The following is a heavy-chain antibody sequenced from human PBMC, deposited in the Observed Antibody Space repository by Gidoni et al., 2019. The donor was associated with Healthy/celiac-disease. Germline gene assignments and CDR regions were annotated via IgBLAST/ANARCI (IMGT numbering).Heavy chain of an antibody. CDR2: IYYSGST. Sequence: HVQLQESGPGLVKPSETLSLTCTVSGGSISSYYWSWIRQPPGKGLEWIGYIYYSGSTNYNPSLKSRVTISVDTSKNQFSLKLSSVTAADTAVYYCARDLDCSGGSCYSGHWFDPWGQGTLVTVSS. V-gene: IGHV4-59*01. CDR3: ARDLDCSGGSCYSGHWFDP. D-gene: IGHD2-15*01. CDR1: GGSISSYY. J-gene: IGHJ5*02.